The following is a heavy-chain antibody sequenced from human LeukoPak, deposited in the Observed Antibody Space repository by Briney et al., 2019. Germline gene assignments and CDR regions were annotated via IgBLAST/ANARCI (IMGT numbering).Heavy chain of an antibody. CDR2: INPNSGGT. J-gene: IGHJ6*03. CDR3: ARDSGGIRFLEWLPNYYYYYMDV. CDR1: GYTFTGYY. D-gene: IGHD3-3*01. Sequence: GASVKVSCKASGYTFTGYYMHWVRQAPGQGLEWMGWINPNSGGTNYAQKLQGRVTMTTDTSTSAAYMELRSLRSDDTAVYYCARDSGGIRFLEWLPNYYYYYMDVWGKGTTVTVSS. V-gene: IGHV1-2*02.